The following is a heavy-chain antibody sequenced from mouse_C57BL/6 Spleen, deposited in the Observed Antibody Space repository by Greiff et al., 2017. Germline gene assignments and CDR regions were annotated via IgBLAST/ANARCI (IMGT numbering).Heavy chain of an antibody. J-gene: IGHJ2*01. Sequence: LVESGAELVRPGASVKLSCKASGYTFTDYYINWVKQRPGQGLEWIARIYPGSGNTYYNEKFKGKATLTAEKSSSTAYMQRSSLTSEDSAVYFCARWGTVVASFDYWGQGTTLTVSS. CDR3: ARWGTVVASFDY. D-gene: IGHD1-1*01. V-gene: IGHV1-76*01. CDR1: GYTFTDYY. CDR2: IYPGSGNT.